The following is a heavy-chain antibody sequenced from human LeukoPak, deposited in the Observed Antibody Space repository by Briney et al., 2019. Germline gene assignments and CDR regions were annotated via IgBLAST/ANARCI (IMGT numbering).Heavy chain of an antibody. V-gene: IGHV3-30*02. CDR3: AKGSMIVATSPFDI. CDR2: IRYDGSDK. J-gene: IGHJ3*02. CDR1: GFTFSGYG. Sequence: GGSLRLSCAASGFTFSGYGMYWVRQAPGKGLEWVAFIRYDGSDKYHADSVKGRFTISRDNSKNTLDLQMNSLRAEDTAVYYCAKGSMIVATSPFDIWGQGTVVTVSS. D-gene: IGHD3-22*01.